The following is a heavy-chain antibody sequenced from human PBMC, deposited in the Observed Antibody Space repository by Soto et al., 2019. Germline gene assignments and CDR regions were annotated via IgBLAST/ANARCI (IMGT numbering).Heavy chain of an antibody. V-gene: IGHV1-69*08. CDR1: GTIFSSYT. Sequence: QVQLVQSGAEVKKPGSSVRVSCKASGTIFSSYTISWVRQAPGQGLGWMGRIIPILGETNSAQKFQDRVTPTAEKYTNTAYKKLNRLSLEDTAVYYCARGLGGRMDDWGQGTTVTVSS. CDR2: IIPILGET. J-gene: IGHJ6*02. D-gene: IGHD3-16*01. CDR3: ARGLGGRMDD.